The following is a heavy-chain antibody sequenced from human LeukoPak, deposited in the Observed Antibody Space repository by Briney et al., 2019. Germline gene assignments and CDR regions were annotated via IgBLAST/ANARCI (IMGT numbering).Heavy chain of an antibody. J-gene: IGHJ6*02. D-gene: IGHD2-2*02. Sequence: SGTLSLTCAVSVGSISSGNWWTWVRQSPGKGLEWIGEIYHNGTHNYNPSLKSRVTTSADTFKNHFSLKLTSVPAADTAVYYWATAPILRGEGGEHYKYGMDVWGQGTTVIVSS. CDR2: IYHNGTH. CDR1: VGSISSGNW. V-gene: IGHV4-4*02. CDR3: ATAPILRGEGGEHYKYGMDV.